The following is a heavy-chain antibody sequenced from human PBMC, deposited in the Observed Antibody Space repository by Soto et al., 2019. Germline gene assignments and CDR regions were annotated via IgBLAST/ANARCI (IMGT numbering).Heavy chain of an antibody. CDR3: AHSSPQLAYDY. V-gene: IGHV2-5*02. CDR1: GFSLTTIGVG. J-gene: IGHJ4*02. D-gene: IGHD6-13*01. CDR2: IYWDDDK. Sequence: QITLKESGPTLVKPTQTLTLTCTFSGFSLTTIGVGVGWIRQPPGKALEWLALIYWDDDKLYSPSLKSRLTITKDTSKDQVVLTMTNMDPVDTATYYCAHSSPQLAYDYWGQGTLVTVSS.